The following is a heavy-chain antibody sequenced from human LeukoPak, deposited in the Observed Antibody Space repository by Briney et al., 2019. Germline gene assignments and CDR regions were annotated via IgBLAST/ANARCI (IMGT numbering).Heavy chain of an antibody. CDR1: GYTFTSYD. V-gene: IGHV1-8*03. Sequence: ASVKVSCKASGYTFTSYDINWVRQATGQGLEWMGWMNPNSGNTGYAQKFQGRVTITRNTSISTAYMELSSLRSEDTAVYYCARAGMATPYYYYMDVWGKGTTVTVSS. CDR2: MNPNSGNT. J-gene: IGHJ6*03. D-gene: IGHD5-24*01. CDR3: ARAGMATPYYYYMDV.